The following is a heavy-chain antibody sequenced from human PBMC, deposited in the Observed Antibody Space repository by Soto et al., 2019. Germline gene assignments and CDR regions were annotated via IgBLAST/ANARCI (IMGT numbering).Heavy chain of an antibody. CDR3: ARDRGPKYSSRWFPDRRTHNWFDP. V-gene: IGHV4-59*01. D-gene: IGHD6-13*01. Sequence: PSETLSLTCTVSGGSISSYYWSWIRQPPGEGLEWIGYIHSTGTTNYNPSLKSRVTMSIDTSKNRFSLNLTAVTAADTAVYYCARDRGPKYSSRWFPDRRTHNWFDPWGQGTLVTVSS. CDR1: GGSISSYY. J-gene: IGHJ5*02. CDR2: IHSTGTT.